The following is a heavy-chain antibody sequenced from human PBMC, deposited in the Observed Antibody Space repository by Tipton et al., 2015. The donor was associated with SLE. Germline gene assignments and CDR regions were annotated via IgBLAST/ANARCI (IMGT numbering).Heavy chain of an antibody. V-gene: IGHV3-23*03. CDR3: ARDASFGVGRRFDN. D-gene: IGHD3-3*01. Sequence: SLRLSCAASGFTFSSYAMNWVRQAPGKGLEWVSVMNRGERDTYYAESVKGRFTISRDDSRSTLYLQMDSLRAEDTAVYYCARDASFGVGRRFDNWGQGALVTVSS. J-gene: IGHJ4*02. CDR1: GFTFSSYA. CDR2: MNRGERDT.